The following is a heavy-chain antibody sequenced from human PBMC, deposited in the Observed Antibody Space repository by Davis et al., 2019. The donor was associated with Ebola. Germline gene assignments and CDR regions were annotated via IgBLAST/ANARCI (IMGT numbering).Heavy chain of an antibody. D-gene: IGHD2-15*01. CDR2: IYSGGST. J-gene: IGHJ3*01. CDR3: AKDTPNIWFDV. CDR1: GFTVSSNY. Sequence: GESLKISCAASGFTVSSNYMSWVRQAPGKGLEWVSVIYSGGSTYYADSVKGRFTISRDNSKNTLYLQMNSLRAEDTAVYYCAKDTPNIWFDVWGQGTMVAVSS. V-gene: IGHV3-53*01.